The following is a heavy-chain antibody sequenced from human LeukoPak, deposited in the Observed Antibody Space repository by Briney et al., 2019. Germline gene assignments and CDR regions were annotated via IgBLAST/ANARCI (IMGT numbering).Heavy chain of an antibody. CDR3: TIIPNVIQFTHYFEY. CDR1: GGVFTTYA. CDR2: IIPFLGTT. J-gene: IGHJ4*02. Sequence: PWASVKVSCKASGGVFTTYAMSWVRQAPGQGLEWMGDIIPFLGTTNYAQKFQGRVTITADEPMRTAYMELTYLKSDDTAVYYCTIIPNVIQFTHYFEYWGQGTLVTVSS. V-gene: IGHV1-69*13. D-gene: IGHD5-24*01.